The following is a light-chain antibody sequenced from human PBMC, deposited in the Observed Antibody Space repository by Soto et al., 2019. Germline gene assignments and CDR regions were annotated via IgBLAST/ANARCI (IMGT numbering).Light chain of an antibody. Sequence: DVVMTQSPDSLAVSLGERATINCRSSQSLLYRLNNKNYLAWYQQKPGQPPKLLIYWASARESGVPDRFSGCGSGTDFSLTISSLQAEDVAVYYCQQYYSSPPYTFGQGTKVEIK. CDR2: WAS. V-gene: IGKV4-1*01. J-gene: IGKJ2*01. CDR3: QQYYSSPPYT. CDR1: QSLLYRLNNKNY.